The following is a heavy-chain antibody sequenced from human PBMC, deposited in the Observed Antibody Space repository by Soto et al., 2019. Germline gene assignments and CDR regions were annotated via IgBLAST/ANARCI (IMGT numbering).Heavy chain of an antibody. V-gene: IGHV3-9*01. Sequence: EVQLVESGGGLVQPGRSLRLSCAASGFTFDDYAMHWVRQAPGKGLEWVSGIRWNSGSIGYADSVKGRFTISSDNAKNSLYLQMNSLRAEDTALYYCAKDMGMTTVTNATKYTPNTRYYFDYWGQGTLVTVSS. J-gene: IGHJ4*02. CDR1: GFTFDDYA. D-gene: IGHD4-17*01. CDR3: AKDMGMTTVTNATKYTPNTRYYFDY. CDR2: IRWNSGSI.